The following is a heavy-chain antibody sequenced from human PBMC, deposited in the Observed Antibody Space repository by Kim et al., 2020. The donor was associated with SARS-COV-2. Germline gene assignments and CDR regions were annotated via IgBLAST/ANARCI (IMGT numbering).Heavy chain of an antibody. Sequence: ASVKVSCKASGYTFTGYYMHWVRQAPGQGLEWMGWINPNSGGTNYAQKFQGRVTMTRDTSISTAYMELSRLRSDDTAVYYCARDNLTWGPSPYFDYWGQGTLVTVSS. V-gene: IGHV1-2*02. CDR1: GYTFTGYY. D-gene: IGHD3-16*01. CDR3: ARDNLTWGPSPYFDY. J-gene: IGHJ4*02. CDR2: INPNSGGT.